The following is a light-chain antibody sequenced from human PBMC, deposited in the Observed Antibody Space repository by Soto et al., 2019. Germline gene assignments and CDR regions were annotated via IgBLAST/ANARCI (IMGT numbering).Light chain of an antibody. J-gene: IGKJ5*01. V-gene: IGKV1-12*01. Sequence: DIQMTQSPSSVSASVGDRVTITCRASQGISSWLAWYQKKPGKAPNLLIYAESSLQSGVPSRFSGSESGTDFTLTISSLQPEDCAIYFCQQANSFPITVGQGTRLEIK. CDR3: QQANSFPIT. CDR1: QGISSW. CDR2: AES.